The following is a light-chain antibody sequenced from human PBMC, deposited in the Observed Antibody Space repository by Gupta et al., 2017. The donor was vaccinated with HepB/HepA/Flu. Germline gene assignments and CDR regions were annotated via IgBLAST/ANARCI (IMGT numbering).Light chain of an antibody. CDR1: RTNIGSNY. CDR2: DND. CDR3: ASWDYRLTGQGV. V-gene: IGLV1-47*01. J-gene: IGLJ1*01. Sequence: QSVLTQLPSASGTPGQRVTISCSGSRTNIGSNYVYWYQQLPGTAPKLLIYDNDQRPSGVPDRFSSSKSGTSASLTISGLRTEDEADYYCASWDYRLTGQGVFGAGTKVTVL.